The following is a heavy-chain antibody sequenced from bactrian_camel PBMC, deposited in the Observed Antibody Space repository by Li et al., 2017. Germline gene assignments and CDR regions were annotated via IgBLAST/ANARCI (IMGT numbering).Heavy chain of an antibody. Sequence: QVQLVESGGGLVQPGGSLRLSCASSLFTFPYMTWVRQGPGKELEWISSIDTGGSTYYADSVRGRFTISKDVVKNTLYLQMNSLKSDDTALYYCAACLLNNRKNEYGYRGPGTQVTVS. CDR2: IDTGGST. V-gene: IGHV3-2*01. CDR3: AACLLNNRKNEYGY. CDR1: LFTFPY. D-gene: IGHD1*01. J-gene: IGHJ4*01.